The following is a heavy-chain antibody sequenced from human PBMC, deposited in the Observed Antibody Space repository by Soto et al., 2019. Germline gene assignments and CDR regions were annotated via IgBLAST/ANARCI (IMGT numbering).Heavy chain of an antibody. CDR1: GYSLTTNW. CDR2: IFPGASDT. CDR3: ARLIGSSSWFDS. J-gene: IGHJ5*01. Sequence: PGESLKVSCKASGYSLTTNWIAWVRQKPGKGLEWMGSIFPGASDTRYSPSFPGQVTISADESISTAYLQWGSRKASDSAMYYCARLIGSSSWFDSWGQGALVTVSS. V-gene: IGHV5-51*01. D-gene: IGHD6-13*01.